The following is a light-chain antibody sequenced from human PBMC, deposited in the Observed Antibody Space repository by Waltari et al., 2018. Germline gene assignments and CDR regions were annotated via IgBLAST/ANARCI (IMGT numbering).Light chain of an antibody. V-gene: IGKV1-33*01. J-gene: IGKJ3*01. CDR2: DAS. CDR3: QQYDNLPA. CDR1: QDISNY. Sequence: DIQMTQSPSSLSASVGDRVTITCQASQDISNYLNWYQQKPGKAPKPLIYDASNLETGVPTRFSGSGSATDFTFTISSLQPEDIATYNCQQYDNLPAFGPGTKVDIK.